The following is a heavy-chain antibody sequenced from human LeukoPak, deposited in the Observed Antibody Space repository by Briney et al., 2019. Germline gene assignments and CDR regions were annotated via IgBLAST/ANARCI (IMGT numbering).Heavy chain of an antibody. Sequence: GSGPTLVNPTQTLTLTCTFSGFSLSPRGLCVSWIRRPPGKALEWLALIDWDDDKYYSTSLKTRLTISKDTSKNQVVLTMTNMDPVDTATYYCARILGRSGYWYFDLWGRGTLVTVSS. J-gene: IGHJ2*01. V-gene: IGHV2-70*13. D-gene: IGHD3-10*01. CDR2: IDWDDDK. CDR1: GFSLSPRGLC. CDR3: ARILGRSGYWYFDL.